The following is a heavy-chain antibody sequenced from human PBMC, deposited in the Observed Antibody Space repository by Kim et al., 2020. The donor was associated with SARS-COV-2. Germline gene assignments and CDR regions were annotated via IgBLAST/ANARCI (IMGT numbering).Heavy chain of an antibody. CDR2: ITSCGDII. D-gene: IGHD3-16*01. Sequence: GGSLRLSCAASGFTFSRFSLNWVRQAPGEGPEWVAVITSCGDIIYYAESVKGRFTISRDNSQNMLFLQMNSLRAEDMAVYYCAREYDDAHVVFDIYGL. CDR3: AREYDDAHVVFDIYGL. CDR1: GFTFSRFS. V-gene: IGHV3-30*04. J-gene: IGHJ6*01.